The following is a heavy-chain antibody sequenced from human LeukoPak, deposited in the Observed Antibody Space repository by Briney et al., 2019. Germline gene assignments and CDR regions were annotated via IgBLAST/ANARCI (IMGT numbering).Heavy chain of an antibody. V-gene: IGHV4-34*01. CDR2: INQGGST. Sequence: SGTLSLTFAVYGGSFSGYDWSGIGQPPGKGREGVGEINQGGSTNYNPSLMSGGSISVNTSKTQFSLKLSSVTAAATAVYYSERVNRRTGTLDFDYRGPGTLVTVSS. CDR1: GGSFSGYD. CDR3: ERVNRRTGTLDFDY. J-gene: IGHJ4*01. D-gene: IGHD1-14*01.